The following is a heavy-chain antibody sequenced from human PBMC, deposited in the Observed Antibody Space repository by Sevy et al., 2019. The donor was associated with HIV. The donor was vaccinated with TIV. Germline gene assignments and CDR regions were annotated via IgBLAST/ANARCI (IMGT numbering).Heavy chain of an antibody. V-gene: IGHV3-30*18. D-gene: IGHD3-22*01. CDR3: AKGLLGAGRDYADRSGFYYFFDS. CDR2: ISSDGSNK. J-gene: IGHJ4*02. Sequence: GGSLRLSCAASGFIFSSYGMHWVRQSPGKGLDWVAVISSDGSNKYYADSVKGRFTISRDNSKNTLYLQMNSLRPEDPGVYYCAKGLLGAGRDYADRSGFYYFFDSWGQGPLVPVPS. CDR1: GFIFSSYG.